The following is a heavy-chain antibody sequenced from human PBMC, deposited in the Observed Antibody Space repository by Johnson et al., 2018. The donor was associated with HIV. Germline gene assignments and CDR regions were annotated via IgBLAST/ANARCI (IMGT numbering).Heavy chain of an antibody. CDR3: ARDLAPGGSGSYYNAFDI. CDR1: GFTFDDYT. CDR2: INSDGSST. Sequence: VQLVESGGVVVQPGGSLRLSCAASGFTFDDYTMHWVRQAPGKGLVWVSRINSDGSSTSYADSVKGRFTISRDNAKNSLYLQMNSLRAEDTALHYCARDLAPGGSGSYYNAFDIWGQGTMVTVSS. D-gene: IGHD3-10*01. V-gene: IGHV3-20*04. J-gene: IGHJ3*02.